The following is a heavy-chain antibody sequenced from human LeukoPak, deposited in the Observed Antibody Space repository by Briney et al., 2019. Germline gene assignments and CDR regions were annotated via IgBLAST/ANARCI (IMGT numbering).Heavy chain of an antibody. J-gene: IGHJ4*02. V-gene: IGHV4-61*05. CDR2: ISYSGTT. D-gene: IGHD3-10*01. Sequence: SETLSLTCTVSGGSIISTNFYWGWIRQSPGKGLEWIGYISYSGTTNYNPSLKGRVAISLDTPKNQFSLKLTSVTAADTAVYYCARNRYGSGRYWGQGTLVTVSS. CDR1: GGSIISTNFY. CDR3: ARNRYGSGRY.